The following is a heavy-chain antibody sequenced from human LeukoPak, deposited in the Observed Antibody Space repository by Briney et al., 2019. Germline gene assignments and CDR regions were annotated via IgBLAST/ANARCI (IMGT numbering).Heavy chain of an antibody. D-gene: IGHD1-1*01. V-gene: IGHV3-21*01. CDR1: GFTFSSYS. J-gene: IGHJ4*02. Sequence: GGSLRLSCAASGFTFSSYSMNWDRQAPGKGLEWVSSISSSSSYIYYADSVKGRFTISRDNAKNSLYLQMNSLRAEDTAVYYCASSLSARGTDYWGQGTLVTVSS. CDR3: ASSLSARGTDY. CDR2: ISSSSSYI.